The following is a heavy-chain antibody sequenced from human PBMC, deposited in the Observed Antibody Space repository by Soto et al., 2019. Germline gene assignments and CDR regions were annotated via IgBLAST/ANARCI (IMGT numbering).Heavy chain of an antibody. V-gene: IGHV1-8*01. CDR3: ARADVGFQLELPDAFDI. Sequence: ASVKVSCKASGYTFSSYDINWVRQATGQGLEWMGSMNPNIGNAGSAQKFQGRVTMTRNTSISTAYMELSSLRSEDTAVYFCARADVGFQLELPDAFDIWGQGTMVTVSS. CDR2: MNPNIGNA. CDR1: GYTFSSYD. J-gene: IGHJ3*02. D-gene: IGHD1-7*01.